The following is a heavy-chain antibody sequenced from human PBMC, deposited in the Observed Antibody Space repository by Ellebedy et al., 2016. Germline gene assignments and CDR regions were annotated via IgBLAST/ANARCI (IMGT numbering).Heavy chain of an antibody. V-gene: IGHV4-59*01. J-gene: IGHJ4*02. CDR3: ARVKGRSYYDFWSGYYHFDY. CDR1: GGSISSYY. D-gene: IGHD3-3*01. Sequence: GSLRLSCTVSGGSISSYYWSWIRQPPGKGLEWIGYIYYSGSTNYNPSLKSRVTISVDTSKNQFSLKLSSVTAADTAVYYCARVKGRSYYDFWSGYYHFDYWGQGTLVTVSS. CDR2: IYYSGST.